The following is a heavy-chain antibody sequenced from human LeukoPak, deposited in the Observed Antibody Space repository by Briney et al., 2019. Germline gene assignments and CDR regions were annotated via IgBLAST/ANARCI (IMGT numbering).Heavy chain of an antibody. J-gene: IGHJ4*02. Sequence: QPGGSLRLSCAASGFTVSSTYMSWVRQAPGKGLEWVSAISGSGGSTYYADSVKGRFTISRDNSKNTLYLQMNSLRAEDTAVYYCAKVRSGGGDYYFDYWGQGTLVTVSS. CDR1: GFTVSSTY. CDR2: ISGSGGST. CDR3: AKVRSGGGDYYFDY. V-gene: IGHV3-23*01. D-gene: IGHD2-21*02.